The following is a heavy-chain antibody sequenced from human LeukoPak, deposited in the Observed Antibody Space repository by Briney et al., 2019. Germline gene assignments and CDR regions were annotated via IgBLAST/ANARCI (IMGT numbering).Heavy chain of an antibody. V-gene: IGHV3-30*02. CDR2: IRYDGSNK. Sequence: GGSLRLSCEGSGFIFRNYGMHWVRQARGKGLEWVAFIRYDGSNKFYTDSVKGRFTISRDNSKNTLYLQMNSLRREDTAVYYCAELGITMIGGVWGKGTTVTISS. D-gene: IGHD3-10*02. J-gene: IGHJ6*04. CDR3: AELGITMIGGV. CDR1: GFIFRNYG.